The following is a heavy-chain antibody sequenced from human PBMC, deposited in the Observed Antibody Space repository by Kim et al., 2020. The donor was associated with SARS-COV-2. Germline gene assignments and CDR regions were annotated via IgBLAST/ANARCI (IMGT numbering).Heavy chain of an antibody. CDR3: AKSFSGSYFGYGY. V-gene: IGHV3-30*18. Sequence: GGSLRLSCAASGFTFNTYGMHWVRQAPGKGLEWVAVISYDANNKYYADSVKGRFTISRDNSKNMLYLQMNSLRIEDTAVYYCAKSFSGSYFGYGYWGQGTLVTVSS. CDR2: ISYDANNK. J-gene: IGHJ4*02. D-gene: IGHD1-26*01. CDR1: GFTFNTYG.